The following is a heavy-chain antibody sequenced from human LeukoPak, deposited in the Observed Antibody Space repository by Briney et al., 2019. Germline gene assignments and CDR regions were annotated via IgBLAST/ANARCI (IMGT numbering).Heavy chain of an antibody. J-gene: IGHJ4*02. V-gene: IGHV3-23*01. D-gene: IGHD3-3*01. CDR2: ISGSGGST. CDR3: AKDNDFWSGYHFDY. Sequence: GGSLRLSCAASGFTFSSYAMSWFRQAPGKGLEWVSAISGSGGSTYYADSVKGRFTIYRDNSKNTLYLQMNSLRAEDTAVYYCAKDNDFWSGYHFDYWGQGTLVTVSS. CDR1: GFTFSSYA.